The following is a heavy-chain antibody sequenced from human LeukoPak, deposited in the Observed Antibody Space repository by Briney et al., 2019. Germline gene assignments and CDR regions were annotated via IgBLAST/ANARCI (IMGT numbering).Heavy chain of an antibody. J-gene: IGHJ4*02. Sequence: GGSLRLSCAASGFTFNIYGMSWVRQAPGKGLEWVSSVGGGNDIYYADSVKGRFTISRDNSKNTLYLQMNSLRAEDTAVYYCARDGGYSGYDPFDYWGQGTLVTVSS. D-gene: IGHD5-12*01. CDR1: GFTFNIYG. CDR3: ARDGGYSGYDPFDY. CDR2: VGGGNDI. V-gene: IGHV3-23*01.